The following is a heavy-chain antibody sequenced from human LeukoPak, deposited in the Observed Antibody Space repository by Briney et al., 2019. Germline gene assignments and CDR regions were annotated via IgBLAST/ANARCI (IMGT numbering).Heavy chain of an antibody. V-gene: IGHV4-4*07. J-gene: IGHJ4*02. CDR2: IQTSGST. CDR3: ATNYTAVSAFES. CDR1: GGSINSYY. D-gene: IGHD6-19*01. Sequence: PSETLSLTCTVSGGSINSYYWNWIRQPAGKGLEWIGHIQTSGSTKYNPSLKSRVTMSIDTSKNQFSLNLYSVTAADTAVYYCATNYTAVSAFESWGQGTLVTVSS.